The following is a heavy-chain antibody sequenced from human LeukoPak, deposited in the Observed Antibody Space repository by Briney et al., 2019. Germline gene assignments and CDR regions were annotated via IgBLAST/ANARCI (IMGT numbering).Heavy chain of an antibody. J-gene: IGHJ4*02. CDR1: GFTFSSYA. D-gene: IGHD2/OR15-2a*01. CDR2: ISYDGSNK. Sequence: QPGGSLRLSCAASGFTFSSYAMHWVRQAPGKGLEWVAVISYDGSNKYYADPVKGRFTISRDNSKNTLYLQMNSLRAEDTAVYYCARAGNTRFDYWGQGTLVTVSS. V-gene: IGHV3-30*04. CDR3: ARAGNTRFDY.